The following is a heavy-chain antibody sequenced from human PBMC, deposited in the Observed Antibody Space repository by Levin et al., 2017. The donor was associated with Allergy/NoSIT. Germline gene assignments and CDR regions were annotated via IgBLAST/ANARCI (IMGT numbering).Heavy chain of an antibody. V-gene: IGHV5-51*01. CDR2: IFPSDSDT. Sequence: GESLKISCQASGYSFTSFWFGWVRQRPGKGLEWMGLIFPSDSDTRVSPSFQGQIIMSVDKSISTAYLQWSSLKASDTAMYYCPRRYSDGSNSFDYWGQGTLVTVSP. CDR3: PRRYSDGSNSFDY. CDR1: GYSFTSFW. D-gene: IGHD4-23*01. J-gene: IGHJ4*02.